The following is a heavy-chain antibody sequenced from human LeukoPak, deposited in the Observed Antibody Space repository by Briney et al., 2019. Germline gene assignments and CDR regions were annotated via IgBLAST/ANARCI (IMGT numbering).Heavy chain of an antibody. V-gene: IGHV3-7*01. D-gene: IGHD1-14*01. CDR1: GFTFSNYW. Sequence: GGSLRLSCEGSGFTFSNYWMGWVRQAPGKGLEWVANIKQDGSEKYYVDSVKGRFTISRDNAKNSLYLQMNSLRAEDTAVYYCARRYFDYWGQGTLVTVSS. CDR2: IKQDGSEK. J-gene: IGHJ4*02. CDR3: ARRYFDY.